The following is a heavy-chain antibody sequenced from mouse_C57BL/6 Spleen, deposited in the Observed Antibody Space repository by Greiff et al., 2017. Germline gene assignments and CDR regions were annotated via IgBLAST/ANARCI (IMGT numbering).Heavy chain of an antibody. J-gene: IGHJ2*01. CDR2: IRSGGSYT. D-gene: IGHD1-1*01. V-gene: IGHV5-6*01. Sequence: EVKLMESGGDLVKPGGSLKLSCAASGFTFSSYGMSWVRQTPDKRLEWVATIRSGGSYTYYPDSVKGRFTISRDNAKNTLYLQMSSLKSEDTAMYYCARQDGSSYGDYWGQGTTLTVSS. CDR3: ARQDGSSYGDY. CDR1: GFTFSSYG.